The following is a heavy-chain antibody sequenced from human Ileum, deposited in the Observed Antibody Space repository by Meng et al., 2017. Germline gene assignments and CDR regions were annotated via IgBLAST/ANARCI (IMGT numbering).Heavy chain of an antibody. CDR3: ARELPYSNSNLMWGLDV. J-gene: IGHJ6*02. V-gene: IGHV1-18*01. Sequence: ASVKVSCKASGYTFSRYALSWVRQAPGQGLEWMGWISAFTGNTVYAQNFRGRVTMTVDKSKDTGHMELRSLRSDDTAAYYCARELPYSNSNLMWGLDVWGQGTTVTVSS. D-gene: IGHD2-8*01. CDR2: ISAFTGNT. CDR1: GYTFSRYA.